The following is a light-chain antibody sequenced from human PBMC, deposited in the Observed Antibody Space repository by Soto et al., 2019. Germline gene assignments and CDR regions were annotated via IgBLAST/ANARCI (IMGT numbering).Light chain of an antibody. CDR1: DIGDKA. CDR3: QVWDLSSDHV. J-gene: IGLJ2*01. CDR2: DDS. V-gene: IGLV3-21*02. Sequence: SYVLTQSPSVSVAPGQTATISCGGNDIGDKAVHGYQQKPGQAPVLVLSDDSDRPSGIPERFSGSNSGNMATLTITRVEAGDEADYYCQVWDLSSDHVFGGGTKLTVL.